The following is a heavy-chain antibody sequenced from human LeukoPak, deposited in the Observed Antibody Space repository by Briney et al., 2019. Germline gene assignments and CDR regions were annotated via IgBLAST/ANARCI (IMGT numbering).Heavy chain of an antibody. J-gene: IGHJ6*03. CDR1: GGSISSYY. Sequence: PSETLSLTCTVSGGSISSYYWSWIRQPPGKGLEWIGYIYTSGSTNYNPSLKSRVTLSVDTSKNQFSLKLSSVTAADTAVYYCARHVRRISGYMDVWGKGTTVTVSS. CDR3: ARHVRRISGYMDV. D-gene: IGHD6-25*01. V-gene: IGHV4-4*09. CDR2: IYTSGST.